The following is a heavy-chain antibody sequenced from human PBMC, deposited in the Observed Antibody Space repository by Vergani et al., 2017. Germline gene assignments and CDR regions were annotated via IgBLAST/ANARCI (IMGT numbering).Heavy chain of an antibody. CDR3: ARGSRYCSRTSCFYYYYGMDV. D-gene: IGHD2-2*01. Sequence: QVQLQQSGPGLVKPSQTLSLTCAISGDSVSSNSAAWNWIRQSPSRGLEWLGRTYYRSKWYNDYAVSVKSRITINPDTSKNQFSLQLNSVTPEDTAVYYCARGSRYCSRTSCFYYYYGMDVWGQGTTVTVSS. V-gene: IGHV6-1*01. CDR2: TYYRSKWYN. J-gene: IGHJ6*02. CDR1: GDSVSSNSAA.